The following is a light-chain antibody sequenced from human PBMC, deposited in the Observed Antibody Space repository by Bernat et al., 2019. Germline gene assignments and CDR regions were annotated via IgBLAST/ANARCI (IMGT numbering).Light chain of an antibody. CDR3: QQCVISPYT. V-gene: IGKV3-20*01. J-gene: IGKJ2*01. Sequence: EIVLTQSPGTLSLSPGERATLSCRASQSVNNKFLAWYQQKPGQSPRLLIYGASGRATGIPDRFGGSGSGTDFTLTISRLEPEDFAVYYCQQCVISPYTFGQGTKLEIK. CDR1: QSVNNKF. CDR2: GAS.